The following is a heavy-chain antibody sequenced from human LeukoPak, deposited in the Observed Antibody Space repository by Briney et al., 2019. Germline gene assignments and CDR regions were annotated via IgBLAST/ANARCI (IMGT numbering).Heavy chain of an antibody. J-gene: IGHJ4*02. CDR1: GFTFSSYA. D-gene: IGHD2-2*01. CDR2: ISSNGGST. CDR3: ARVSFMPLGYCSSTSCPAPLDY. V-gene: IGHV3-64*01. Sequence: PGGSLRLSCAASGFTFSSYAMHWVRQAPGKGLEYVSAISSNGGSTYYANSVKGRFTISRDNSKNTLYLQMGSLRAEDMAMYYCARVSFMPLGYCSSTSCPAPLDYWGQGTLVTVSS.